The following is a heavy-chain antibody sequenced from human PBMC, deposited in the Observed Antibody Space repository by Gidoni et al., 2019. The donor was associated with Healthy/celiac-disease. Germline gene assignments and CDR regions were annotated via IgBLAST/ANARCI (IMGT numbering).Heavy chain of an antibody. J-gene: IGHJ4*02. CDR2: ISGSGGST. CDR1: GLPFSSYA. D-gene: IGHD3-10*01. CDR3: AKEVEWFGEFDY. Sequence: EVQLLESGGGLVQPGGSLRLSCAASGLPFSSYAMSWVRQAPGKGLEWVSAISGSGGSTYYADSVKGRFTISRDNSKNTLYLQMNSLRAEDTAVYYCAKEVEWFGEFDYWGQGTLVTVSS. V-gene: IGHV3-23*01.